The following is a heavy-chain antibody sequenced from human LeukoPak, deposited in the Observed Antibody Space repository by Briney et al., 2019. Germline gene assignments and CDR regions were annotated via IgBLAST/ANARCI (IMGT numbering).Heavy chain of an antibody. V-gene: IGHV1-18*01. CDR2: ISPNNGNT. Sequence: ASVKVSCKASGYIFFNYGINWVRQAPGQGLEWMGWISPNNGNTDFARNFQDRVTMTTDTSTSTVYMELRSLRSDDTAVYYCARGLPLVSRSWYPFDPWGQGTLVIVSS. J-gene: IGHJ5*02. CDR1: GYIFFNYG. D-gene: IGHD6-13*01. CDR3: ARGLPLVSRSWYPFDP.